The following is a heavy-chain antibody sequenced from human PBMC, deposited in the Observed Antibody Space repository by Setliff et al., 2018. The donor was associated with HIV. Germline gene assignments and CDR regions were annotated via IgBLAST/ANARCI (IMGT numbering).Heavy chain of an antibody. D-gene: IGHD2-2*01. J-gene: IGHJ4*02. CDR3: ARQKKSSSWSPNDY. V-gene: IGHV1-8*03. Sequence: ASVKVSCKASGYTFTSYDINWVRQATGQGLEWMGWMNPNSGNTGYAQKFQGRVTITRNTSISTAYMELSSLRSEDTAVYYCARQKKSSSWSPNDYWGQGTLVTVSS. CDR2: MNPNSGNT. CDR1: GYTFTSYD.